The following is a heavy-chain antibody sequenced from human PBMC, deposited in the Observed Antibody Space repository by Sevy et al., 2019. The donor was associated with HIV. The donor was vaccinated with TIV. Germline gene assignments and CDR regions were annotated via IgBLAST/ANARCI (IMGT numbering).Heavy chain of an antibody. CDR2: IYYSGST. CDR3: ARGAGRGGIIVVVPAAGVWFDP. CDR1: GGSISSGGYY. J-gene: IGHJ5*02. V-gene: IGHV4-31*03. D-gene: IGHD2-2*01. Sequence: SETLSLTCTVSGGSISSGGYYWSWIRQHPGKGLEWIGYIYYSGSTYYNPSLKSRVTISVDTSKNQFSLKLSSVTAAGTAVYYCARGAGRGGIIVVVPAAGVWFDPWGQGTLVTVSS.